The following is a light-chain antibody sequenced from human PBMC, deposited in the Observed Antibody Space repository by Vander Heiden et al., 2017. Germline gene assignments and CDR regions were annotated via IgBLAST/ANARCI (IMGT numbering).Light chain of an antibody. V-gene: IGKV1-33*01. Sequence: DIQMTQSPSSLSASVGARVTIPCQASHDISNSLNWYQQKPVIAPKLLIYDASNLEAGVPSRFSGSRSGTDFTFTISRLHPEDIATYYCQHYYNHSLTFGGGTKLEIK. CDR1: HDISNS. J-gene: IGKJ4*01. CDR3: QHYYNHSLT. CDR2: DAS.